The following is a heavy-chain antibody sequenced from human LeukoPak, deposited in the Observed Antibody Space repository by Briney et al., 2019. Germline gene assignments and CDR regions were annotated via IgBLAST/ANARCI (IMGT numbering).Heavy chain of an antibody. J-gene: IGHJ4*02. CDR3: ARVPLRFLEWLYLDY. D-gene: IGHD3-3*01. CDR2: IIPIFGTA. Sequence: ASVKVSCKASEGTFSSYAISWVRQAPGQGLEWMGGIIPIFGTANYAQKFQGRVTITTDESTSTAYMELSSLRSEDTAVYYCARVPLRFLEWLYLDYWGQGTLVTVSS. CDR1: EGTFSSYA. V-gene: IGHV1-69*05.